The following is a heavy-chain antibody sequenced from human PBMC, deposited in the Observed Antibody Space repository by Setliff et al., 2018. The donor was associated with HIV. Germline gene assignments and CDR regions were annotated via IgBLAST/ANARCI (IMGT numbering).Heavy chain of an antibody. CDR2: ISGYNGET. CDR3: ARDLVGHGSVSYHDNPFDH. D-gene: IGHD3-10*01. V-gene: IGHV1-18*01. J-gene: IGHJ4*02. Sequence: ASVKVSCKTSGDTLTKYGISWVRQAPGQGLEWMGWISGYNGETKYAQKFQGRLTVTTDTSTSMAYMELRSLRSDDTAIYYCARDLVGHGSVSYHDNPFDHWGQGTLVTVSS. CDR1: GDTLTKYG.